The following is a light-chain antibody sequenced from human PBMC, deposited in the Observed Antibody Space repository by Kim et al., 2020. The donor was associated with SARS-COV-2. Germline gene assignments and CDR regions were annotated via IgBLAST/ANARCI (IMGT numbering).Light chain of an antibody. V-gene: IGLV3-19*01. CDR2: GKN. CDR1: SLRTYY. J-gene: IGLJ1*01. Sequence: SSELTQDPAVSVALGQTVSFTCQGDSLRTYYAGWYQQKPGQAPVLVIYGKNNRPSGIPDRFSGSSSGDTASLTITGAQAEDEADYYCNSRDSSGNLYVFGTGTKVPS. CDR3: NSRDSSGNLYV.